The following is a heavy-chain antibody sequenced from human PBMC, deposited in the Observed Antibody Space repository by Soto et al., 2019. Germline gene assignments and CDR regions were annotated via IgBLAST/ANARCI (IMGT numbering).Heavy chain of an antibody. CDR2: ISAFNGNT. Sequence: QVQLVQSGAEVKKPGASVKVSCKASGYTFTSYGISWGRQAPGQGLEWMGWISAFNGNTNYAQKLQGRVTMTTDTPMSRAYMELTSMKYDAKAVSACARDSPPPREWGQGTLVTVSS. CDR1: GYTFTSYG. V-gene: IGHV1-18*01. CDR3: ARDSPPPRE. J-gene: IGHJ4*02.